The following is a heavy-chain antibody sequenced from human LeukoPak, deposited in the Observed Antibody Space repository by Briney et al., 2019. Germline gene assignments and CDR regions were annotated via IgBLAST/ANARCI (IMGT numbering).Heavy chain of an antibody. V-gene: IGHV4-39*01. D-gene: IGHD6-13*01. CDR1: GGSISSTSYY. Sequence: NPSETLSLTCTVSGGSISSTSYYWAWIRQPPGKGLEWIGSTYYSGSTSYDPSLKSRVTISVDTSKNQFSLKLSSVTAADTAVYYCGRHQGSSWYYFDSWGQGTLVTVSS. CDR2: TYYSGST. J-gene: IGHJ4*02. CDR3: GRHQGSSWYYFDS.